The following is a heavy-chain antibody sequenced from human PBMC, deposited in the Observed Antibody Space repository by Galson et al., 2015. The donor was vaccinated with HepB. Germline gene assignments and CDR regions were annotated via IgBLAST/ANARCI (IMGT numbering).Heavy chain of an antibody. J-gene: IGHJ4*02. CDR2: IIPILGIA. CDR1: GGTFSSYT. D-gene: IGHD3-22*01. Sequence: SVKVSCKASGGTFSSYTISWVRQAPGQGLEWMGRIIPILGIANYAQKFQGRVTITAGKSTSTAYMELSSLRSEDTAVYYCARGDYYDSSGYYSPDVDYWGQGTLVTVSS. CDR3: ARGDYYDSSGYYSPDVDY. V-gene: IGHV1-69*02.